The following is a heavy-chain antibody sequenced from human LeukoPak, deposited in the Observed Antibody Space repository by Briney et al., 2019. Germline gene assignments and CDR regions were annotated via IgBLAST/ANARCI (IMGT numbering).Heavy chain of an antibody. CDR1: GFTSSSYS. J-gene: IGHJ4*02. CDR2: ISSSSSTI. D-gene: IGHD3-22*01. CDR3: ARVLYKHSSGYYVGGY. V-gene: IGHV3-48*02. Sequence: PGGSLRLSCAASGFTSSSYSMNWVRQAPGKGLEWVSYISSSSSTIYYADSVKGRFTISRDNAKNSLYLQMNSLRDEDTAVYYCARVLYKHSSGYYVGGYWGQGTLDTVSS.